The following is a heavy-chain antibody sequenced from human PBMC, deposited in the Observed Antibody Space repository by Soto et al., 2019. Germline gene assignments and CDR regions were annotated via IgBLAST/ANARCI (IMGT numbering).Heavy chain of an antibody. CDR3: ARDMKSSEYSSSWYMYGRWFDP. V-gene: IGHV4-30-4*01. CDR1: GGSISSGDYY. D-gene: IGHD6-13*01. J-gene: IGHJ5*01. CDR2: IYYSGST. Sequence: QVQLQESGPGLVKPSQTLSLTCTVSGGSISSGDYYWSWSRQPPGKGLESIGYIYYSGSTYYNPSLKSRVTISVDTSKNQFSLKLSSVTAADTAVYYCARDMKSSEYSSSWYMYGRWFDPWGQGTLVTVSS.